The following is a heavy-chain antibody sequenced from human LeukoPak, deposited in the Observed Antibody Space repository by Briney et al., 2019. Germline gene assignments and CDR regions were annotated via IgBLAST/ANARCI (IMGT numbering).Heavy chain of an antibody. J-gene: IGHJ5*02. CDR2: ICDNNGNT. Sequence: ASGRVSCKASGYPFTMYGFNWVRQAPGQGLEWMGCICDNNGNTNYAQKFQGRVTMTTDTSTNTAYMDLTNLKSDDTAIYYCARGPRFDPWGQGTLVTVSS. V-gene: IGHV1-18*01. CDR1: GYPFTMYG. CDR3: ARGPRFDP.